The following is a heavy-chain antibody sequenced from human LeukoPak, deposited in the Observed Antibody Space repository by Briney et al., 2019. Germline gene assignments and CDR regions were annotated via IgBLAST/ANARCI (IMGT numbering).Heavy chain of an antibody. Sequence: PSETLSLTCTVSGGSISSSSYYWGWIRQPPGKGLEWIGSIYYSGSTYYNPSLKSRVTISVDTSKNQFSLKLSSVTAADTAVYYCARHVLGGYSSGWVGAFDIWGQGTMVTVSS. CDR2: IYYSGST. D-gene: IGHD6-19*01. V-gene: IGHV4-39*01. J-gene: IGHJ3*02. CDR3: ARHVLGGYSSGWVGAFDI. CDR1: GGSISSSSYY.